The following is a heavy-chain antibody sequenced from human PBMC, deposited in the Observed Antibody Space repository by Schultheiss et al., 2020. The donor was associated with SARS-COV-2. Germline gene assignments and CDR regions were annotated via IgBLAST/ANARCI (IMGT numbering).Heavy chain of an antibody. CDR3: ARAAGSNNIFDY. J-gene: IGHJ4*02. CDR2: IYYSGST. Sequence: SQTLSLTCTVSGGSISSYYWSWIRQPPGKGLEWIGYIYYSGSTNYNPSLKSRVTISVDTSKNQFSLKLSSVTAADTAVYYCARAAGSNNIFDYWGQGTLVTVSS. CDR1: GGSISSYY. D-gene: IGHD6-13*01. V-gene: IGHV4-59*01.